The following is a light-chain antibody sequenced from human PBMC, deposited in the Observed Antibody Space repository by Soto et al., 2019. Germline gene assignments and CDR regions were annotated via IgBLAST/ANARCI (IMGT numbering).Light chain of an antibody. CDR1: SSDVGGYNS. CDR2: EVS. J-gene: IGLJ1*01. V-gene: IGLV2-14*01. Sequence: QSALTQPASVSGSAGRSITISCTGSSSDVGGYNSVSWYQQHPGKAPKLMIYEVSNRPSGVSNRFSGSKSGNTASLTISGLQAEDEADHYCSSYTTSSTLLYVFGTGTKVTV. CDR3: SSYTTSSTLLYV.